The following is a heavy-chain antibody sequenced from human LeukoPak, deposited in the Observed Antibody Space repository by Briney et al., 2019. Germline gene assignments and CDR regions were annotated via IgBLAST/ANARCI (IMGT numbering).Heavy chain of an antibody. CDR3: AKDSGLWFGESLDY. CDR2: IYYSGST. Sequence: PSETLSLTCTVSGGSISSYYWSWIRQPPGKGLEWIGYIYYSGSTNYNPSLKSRVTISVDTSKNQFSLKLSSVTAADTALYYCAKDSGLWFGESLDYWGQGTLVTVSS. D-gene: IGHD3-10*01. CDR1: GGSISSYY. V-gene: IGHV4-59*12. J-gene: IGHJ4*02.